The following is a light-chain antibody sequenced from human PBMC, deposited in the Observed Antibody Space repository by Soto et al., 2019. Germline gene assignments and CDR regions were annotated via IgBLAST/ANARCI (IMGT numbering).Light chain of an antibody. V-gene: IGKV3-20*01. Sequence: EIVLTQSPDTLSLFPGERATLSCRASQSVSNTYLAWYQQKPGQAPRPLISAASTRATGTPDRFSGSGFGTDFTLTISRLEPEDFAIYYCQQYGSSRWTFGQGTKVDIK. J-gene: IGKJ1*01. CDR3: QQYGSSRWT. CDR2: AAS. CDR1: QSVSNTY.